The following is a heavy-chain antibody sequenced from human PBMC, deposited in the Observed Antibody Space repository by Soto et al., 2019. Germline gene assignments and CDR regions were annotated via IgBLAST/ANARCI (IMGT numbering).Heavy chain of an antibody. CDR1: GGTFSSYA. Sequence: SGKVSCKASGGTFSSYAISWVRQAPGQGLEWMGGIIPIFGTANYAQKFQGRVTITADESTSTAYMELSSLRSEDTAVYYCARASYQLLTYYYGMDVWGQGTTVTVSS. CDR3: ARASYQLLTYYYGMDV. D-gene: IGHD2-2*01. V-gene: IGHV1-69*13. CDR2: IIPIFGTA. J-gene: IGHJ6*02.